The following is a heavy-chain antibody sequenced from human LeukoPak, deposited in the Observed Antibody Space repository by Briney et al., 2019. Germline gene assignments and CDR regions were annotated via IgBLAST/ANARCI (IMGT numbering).Heavy chain of an antibody. Sequence: GGSLRLSCAASGFTFRTSAMSCVRQAPGKGLQWVSSINGADYSTYYADSVKGRFTISRDSSKNILYLQMNSLRTDDTALYYCASANPTPRGINFDSWGQGTLVTVSS. D-gene: IGHD3-10*01. J-gene: IGHJ4*02. CDR1: GFTFRTSA. V-gene: IGHV3-23*01. CDR2: INGADYST. CDR3: ASANPTPRGINFDS.